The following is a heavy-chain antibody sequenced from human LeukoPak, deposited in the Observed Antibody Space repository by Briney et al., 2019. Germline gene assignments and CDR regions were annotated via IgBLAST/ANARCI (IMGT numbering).Heavy chain of an antibody. J-gene: IGHJ3*02. CDR3: AGLGLAGSAFDI. CDR2: ISYDGSNK. D-gene: IGHD2-15*01. Sequence: GGSLRLSCAASGFTFSSYAMHWVRQAPGKGLEWVAVISYDGSNKYYADSVKGRFTISRDNSKNTLYLQMNSLRAEDTAVYYCAGLGLAGSAFDIWGQGTMVTVSS. V-gene: IGHV3-30-3*01. CDR1: GFTFSSYA.